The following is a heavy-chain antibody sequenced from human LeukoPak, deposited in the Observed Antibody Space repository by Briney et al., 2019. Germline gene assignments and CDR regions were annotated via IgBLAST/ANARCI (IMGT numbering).Heavy chain of an antibody. V-gene: IGHV4-59*01. J-gene: IGHJ4*02. D-gene: IGHD6-19*01. CDR3: AREGYSSGWYGDYFDY. CDR1: GGSISSYY. Sequence: SETLSLTCTVSGGSISSYYWSWIRQPPGKGLEWIGYIYYSGSTNYNPSLKSRVTISVDTSKNQFSLKLSSVTAADTAVYYCAREGYSSGWYGDYFDYWGQGTLVTVSS. CDR2: IYYSGST.